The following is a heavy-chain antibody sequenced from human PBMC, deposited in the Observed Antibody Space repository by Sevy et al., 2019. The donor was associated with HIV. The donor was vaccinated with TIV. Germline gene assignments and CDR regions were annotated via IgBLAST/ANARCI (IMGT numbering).Heavy chain of an antibody. CDR2: FAPQYGET. CDR3: TTVGLRYYSGSSSYQGDWFDP. V-gene: IGHV1-24*01. J-gene: IGHJ5*02. CDR1: GYTLTKLS. Sequence: SVKVSCKVSGYTLTKLSIHWVRQAPGKGLEWMGEFAPQYGETIYAQRFQGRLTMTEDTSPDTAFMELSSLTSEDTAIYYCTTVGLRYYSGSSSYQGDWFDPWGQGTLVTVSS. D-gene: IGHD2-15*01.